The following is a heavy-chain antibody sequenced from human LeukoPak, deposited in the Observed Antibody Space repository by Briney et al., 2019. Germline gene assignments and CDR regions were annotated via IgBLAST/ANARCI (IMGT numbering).Heavy chain of an antibody. J-gene: IGHJ6*02. Sequence: GGSLRLSCAASGFTFSSYAMSWVRQAPGKGLEWVSAISGSGGSTYYADSVKGRFTISRDNSKNTLYLQMNSLRAEDTAVYYCAKGIGVPVYYGMDVWGQGTTVTVSS. CDR1: GFTFSSYA. CDR2: ISGSGGST. D-gene: IGHD2-2*01. V-gene: IGHV3-23*01. CDR3: AKGIGVPVYYGMDV.